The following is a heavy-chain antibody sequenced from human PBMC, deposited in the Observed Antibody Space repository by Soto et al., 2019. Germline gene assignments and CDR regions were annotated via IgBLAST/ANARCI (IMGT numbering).Heavy chain of an antibody. J-gene: IGHJ4*02. CDR1: GGSFTFSGYY. Sequence: SETLSLTCTVYGGSFTFSGYYWSWIRQPPGKGLEWIGEINHIGTTKYNPSLESRATISLDTSKNHFSLDLTSVTAADTAVYYCVRGRILRLRFGDFDSWGQGTMVTVYS. CDR2: INHIGTT. CDR3: VRGRILRLRFGDFDS. V-gene: IGHV4-34*01. D-gene: IGHD5-12*01.